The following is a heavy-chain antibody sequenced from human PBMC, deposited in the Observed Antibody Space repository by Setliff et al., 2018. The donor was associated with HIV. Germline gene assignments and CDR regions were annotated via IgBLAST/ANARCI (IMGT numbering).Heavy chain of an antibody. CDR3: AYDSSGYYRPNAFDI. J-gene: IGHJ3*02. V-gene: IGHV4-61*09. CDR2: IYTSGST. Sequence: SETLSLTCTVSGGSISSGSYHWSWIRQPAGKGLEWIGHIYTSGSTNYNPSLKSRVTISVDTSKNQFSLKLSSVTAADTAVYYCAYDSSGYYRPNAFDIWGQGTMVTVSS. D-gene: IGHD3-22*01. CDR1: GGSISSGSYH.